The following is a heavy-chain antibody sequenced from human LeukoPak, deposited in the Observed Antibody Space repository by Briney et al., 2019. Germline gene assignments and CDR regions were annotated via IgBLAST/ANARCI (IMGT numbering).Heavy chain of an antibody. D-gene: IGHD3-10*01. CDR2: IKQDGSQS. V-gene: IGHV3-7*01. CDR1: GFTVRSYA. J-gene: IGHJ4*02. CDR3: ARDYSASGSFDY. Sequence: GGSLRLSCAASGFTVRSYAMSWVRQAPGKGLEWLANIKQDGSQSHYVDSVKGRFTISRDNAQHSLYLQMNTLRAEDTAVYYCARDYSASGSFDYWGQGTLVTVSS.